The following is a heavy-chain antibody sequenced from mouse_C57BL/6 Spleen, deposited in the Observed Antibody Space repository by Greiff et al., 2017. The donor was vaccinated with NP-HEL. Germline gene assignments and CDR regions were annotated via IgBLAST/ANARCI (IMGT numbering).Heavy chain of an antibody. CDR1: GFTFSSYG. V-gene: IGHV5-6*01. J-gene: IGHJ2*01. D-gene: IGHD4-1*01. CDR2: ISSGGSYT. Sequence: EVHLVESGGDLVKPGGSLKLSCAASGFTFSSYGMSWVRQTPDKRLEWVATISSGGSYTYYPDSVKGRFTISRDNAKNTLYLQMSSLKSEDTAMYYCARLGLGYFDYWGQGTTLTVSS. CDR3: ARLGLGYFDY.